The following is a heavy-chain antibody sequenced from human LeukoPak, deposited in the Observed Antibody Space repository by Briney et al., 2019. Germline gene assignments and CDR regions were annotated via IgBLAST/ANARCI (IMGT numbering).Heavy chain of an antibody. V-gene: IGHV4-34*01. J-gene: IGHJ4*02. CDR1: GGSFSGYY. D-gene: IGHD6-25*01. CDR3: ARGLTLQR. Sequence: SETLSLTCAVYGGSFSGYYWSWIRQPPGKGLEWIGEINHSGSTNYNPSLKSRVTISVDTSKNQFSLKLSSVTAADTAVYYCARGLTLQRRGQGTLVTVSS. CDR2: INHSGST.